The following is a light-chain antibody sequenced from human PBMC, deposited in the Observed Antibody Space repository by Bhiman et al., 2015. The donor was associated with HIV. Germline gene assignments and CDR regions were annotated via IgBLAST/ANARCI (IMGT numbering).Light chain of an antibody. V-gene: IGLV2-14*01. CDR2: DVS. CDR1: SSDVGGYNY. CDR3: SSYITTSNSLL. Sequence: QSALTQPASVSGSPGQSITISCTGTSSDVGGYNYVSWYQQHPGKAPKLMIYDVSKRPSGVSDRFSGSKSDNTASLTISGLQAEDEADYYCSSYITTSNSLLFGGGTKLTVL. J-gene: IGLJ2*01.